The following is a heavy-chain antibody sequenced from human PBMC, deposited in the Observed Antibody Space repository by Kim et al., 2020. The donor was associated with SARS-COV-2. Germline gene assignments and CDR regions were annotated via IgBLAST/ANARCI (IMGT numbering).Heavy chain of an antibody. V-gene: IGHV3-64*01. Sequence: GGSLRLSCAASGFTFSSYAMHWVRQAPGKGLEYVSAISSNGGSTYYANSVKGRFTISRDNSKNTLYLQMGSLRAEDMAVYYCARSRGSYYDYYYYYGMDVGGQGTTVTVSS. CDR1: GFTFSSYA. D-gene: IGHD1-26*01. CDR3: ARSRGSYYDYYYYYGMDV. J-gene: IGHJ6*02. CDR2: ISSNGGST.